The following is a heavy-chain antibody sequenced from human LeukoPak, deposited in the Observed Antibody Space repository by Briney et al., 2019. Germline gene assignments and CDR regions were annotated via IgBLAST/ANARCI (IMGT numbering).Heavy chain of an antibody. J-gene: IGHJ4*02. CDR2: TIPIFGTA. D-gene: IGHD3-22*01. CDR3: ARDYDSSGYSIGYYFDY. CDR1: GGTFSSYA. V-gene: IGHV1-69*05. Sequence: SVKVSCKASGGTFSSYAISWERQAPGQGLEWMGRTIPIFGTANDAQKFQGRVTITTDESTSTAYMELSSLRSEDTAVYYCARDYDSSGYSIGYYFDYWGQGTLVTVSS.